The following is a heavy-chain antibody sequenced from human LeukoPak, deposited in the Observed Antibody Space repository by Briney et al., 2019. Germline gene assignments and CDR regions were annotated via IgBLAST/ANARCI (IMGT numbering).Heavy chain of an antibody. J-gene: IGHJ6*04. CDR1: GFTFSAYW. V-gene: IGHV3-7*01. CDR2: IKQDGSQK. D-gene: IGHD4-17*01. Sequence: GGSLRLSCAASGFTFSAYWMNWVRQTPGKGLEWVANIKQDGSQKNYVDSVKGRFTISRDNGKNSLFLRMNSLRAEDTALYYCARGDYGDVWGKGTTVTVSS. CDR3: ARGDYGDV.